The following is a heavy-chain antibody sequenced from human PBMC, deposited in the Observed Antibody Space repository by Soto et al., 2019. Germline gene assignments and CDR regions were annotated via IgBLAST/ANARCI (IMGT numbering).Heavy chain of an antibody. V-gene: IGHV1-18*01. CDR3: ARLYGSGAYFDY. Sequence: HLVQSGAEVKKPGASVKVSCKASGYSFTSYDFTWVRQAPGQGLEWMGWISGYSANTNYAQKFQVRVILTTDTSTSTVYMELRSLISDDTAVYYCARLYGSGAYFDYWGQGTLVTVSS. CDR1: GYSFTSYD. D-gene: IGHD3-10*01. CDR2: ISGYSANT. J-gene: IGHJ4*02.